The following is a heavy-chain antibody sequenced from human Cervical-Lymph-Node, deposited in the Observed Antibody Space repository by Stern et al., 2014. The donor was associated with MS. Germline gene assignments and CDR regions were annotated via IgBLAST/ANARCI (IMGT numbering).Heavy chain of an antibody. Sequence: QLQLQESGPGLVKPSETLSLTCTVSGGSVSSGSYYWSWIRQPPGKGLEWIGYLYSTGSTNYNPSLKSRVTISVDTSKNQFSLRLYSVTAADTAVYDCARVHGVVGWFDPGGQGTLVTVSS. CDR1: GGSVSSGSYY. D-gene: IGHD2-15*01. CDR3: ARVHGVVGWFDP. V-gene: IGHV4-61*01. J-gene: IGHJ5*02. CDR2: LYSTGST.